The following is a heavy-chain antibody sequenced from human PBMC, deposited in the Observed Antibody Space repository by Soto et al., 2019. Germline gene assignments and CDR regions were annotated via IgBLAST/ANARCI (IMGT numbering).Heavy chain of an antibody. CDR3: AHSPYDEQWLVGVPWGG. Sequence: QITLKESGPTLVKPTQTLTLTCTFSGFSLSTSGVGVGWIRQPPGKALEWLALIYWDDDKRYSPSLKSRLTITKDTSKNQVVLTMTNVDPVDTATYYGAHSPYDEQWLVGVPWGGWGQGTLVTVSS. CDR1: GFSLSTSGVG. V-gene: IGHV2-5*02. J-gene: IGHJ4*02. D-gene: IGHD6-19*01. CDR2: IYWDDDK.